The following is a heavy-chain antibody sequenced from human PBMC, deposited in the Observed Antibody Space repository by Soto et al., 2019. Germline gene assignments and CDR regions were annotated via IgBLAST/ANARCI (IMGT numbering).Heavy chain of an antibody. D-gene: IGHD3-3*01. Sequence: QLQLQESGSGLVKPSQTLSLTCAVSGGSISSGGYSWSWIRQPPGKGLEWIGDIYHSGSTYYNPSLKSRVTISVDRSKNQFSLKLSSVTAADTAVYYCARGAPRLTGVVKFDYWGQGTLVTVSS. CDR2: IYHSGST. J-gene: IGHJ4*02. CDR1: GGSISSGGYS. CDR3: ARGAPRLTGVVKFDY. V-gene: IGHV4-30-2*01.